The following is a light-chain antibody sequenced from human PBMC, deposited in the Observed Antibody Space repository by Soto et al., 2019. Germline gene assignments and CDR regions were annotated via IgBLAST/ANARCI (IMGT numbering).Light chain of an antibody. CDR1: QSVSSY. J-gene: IGKJ5*01. CDR2: DAS. V-gene: IGKV3-11*01. Sequence: GESGSLSSAARQSVSSYLAWYQQNPGQAPRLLIYDASNRATGIPARCRDRRSGTGLALTIDSLEPEDVAVYDCQERSNWGIAFGQGTRLEIK. CDR3: QERSNWGIA.